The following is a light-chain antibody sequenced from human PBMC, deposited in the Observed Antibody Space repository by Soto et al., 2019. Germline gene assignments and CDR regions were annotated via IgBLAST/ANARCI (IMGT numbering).Light chain of an antibody. V-gene: IGKV3-15*01. CDR2: GAS. J-gene: IGKJ1*01. Sequence: EIVLTRSPAPLYVSAGDRVSVSCMASHSVDINLAWYQQRPGQAPRLLVYGASTKATDMPGRFSGRGSGTEFTLTINNLQSEDFAVYYCQQYRNWPRTFGQGTKVDIK. CDR1: HSVDIN. CDR3: QQYRNWPRT.